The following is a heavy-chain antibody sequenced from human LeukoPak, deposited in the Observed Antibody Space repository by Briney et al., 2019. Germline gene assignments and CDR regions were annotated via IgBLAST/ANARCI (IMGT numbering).Heavy chain of an antibody. J-gene: IGHJ4*02. D-gene: IGHD3-3*01. Sequence: PSETLSLTCTVSGGSISGYYWSWIRQPPGKGLEWIGYIYYSGSTNYNPSLKSRVTISVDTSKNQFSLKLSSVTAADTAVYYCARVTYDFWSGYGNYYFDYWGQGTLVTVSS. CDR2: IYYSGST. CDR3: ARVTYDFWSGYGNYYFDY. V-gene: IGHV4-59*01. CDR1: GGSISGYY.